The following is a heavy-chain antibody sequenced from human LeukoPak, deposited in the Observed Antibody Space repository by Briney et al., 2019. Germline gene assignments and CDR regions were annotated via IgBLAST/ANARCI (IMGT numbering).Heavy chain of an antibody. CDR1: GFTFSTYA. D-gene: IGHD2-15*01. J-gene: IGHJ4*02. CDR2: IYSGGTT. V-gene: IGHV3-53*01. Sequence: QAGGSLRLSCAASGFTFSTYAMSWVRQAPGRGLEWVSVIYSGGTTYYADSVKGRFTISRDNSKNTLYLQMNTLSAEDTAVYYCASYPAAGAYFDYWGQGTLVTVSS. CDR3: ASYPAAGAYFDY.